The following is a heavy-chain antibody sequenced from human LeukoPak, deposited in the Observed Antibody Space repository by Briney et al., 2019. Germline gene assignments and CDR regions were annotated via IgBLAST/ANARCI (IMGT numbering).Heavy chain of an antibody. CDR1: GFIFSSYA. V-gene: IGHV3-23*01. Sequence: GGSLRLSCAASGFIFSSYAMSWVRQAPGKGLEWVSAISGSGGSTYYADSVKGRFTISRDNSKNTLYLQMNSLRAEDTAVYYCAKSHTPTSYIVVVPAALPAFDPWGQGTLVTVSS. D-gene: IGHD2-2*01. J-gene: IGHJ5*02. CDR2: ISGSGGST. CDR3: AKSHTPTSYIVVVPAALPAFDP.